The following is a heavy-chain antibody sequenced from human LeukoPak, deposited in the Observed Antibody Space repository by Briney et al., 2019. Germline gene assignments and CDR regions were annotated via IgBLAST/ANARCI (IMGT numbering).Heavy chain of an antibody. CDR3: ATGAYSYKVYYYYYMDV. CDR1: GGSFSGYY. CDR2: INHSGST. V-gene: IGHV4-34*01. Sequence: SETLSLTCAVYGGSFSGYYWSWIRQPPGKGLEWIGEINHSGSTNYNPSLKSRVTISVDTSKNHFSLKLSSVTAADTAVEYCATGAYSYKVYYYYYMDVWGKGTTVTVSS. D-gene: IGHD5-18*01. J-gene: IGHJ6*03.